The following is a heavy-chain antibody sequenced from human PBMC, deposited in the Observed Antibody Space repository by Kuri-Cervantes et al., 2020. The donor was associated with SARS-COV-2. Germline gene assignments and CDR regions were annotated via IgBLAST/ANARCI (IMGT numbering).Heavy chain of an antibody. Sequence: SETLSRTCTVSGGSISSYYWSWIRQPPGKGLEWIGYVYYSGSTNYNPSLKSRVTISVDTSKNQFSLKLSSVTAADTAVYYCARGYSLTDYWGQGTLVTVSS. D-gene: IGHD5-18*01. V-gene: IGHV4-59*01. CDR2: VYYSGST. J-gene: IGHJ4*02. CDR1: GGSISSYY. CDR3: ARGYSLTDY.